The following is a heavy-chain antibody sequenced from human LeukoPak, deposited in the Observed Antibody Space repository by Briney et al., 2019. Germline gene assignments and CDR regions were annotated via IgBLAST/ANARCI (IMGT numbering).Heavy chain of an antibody. Sequence: NPSETLSLTCAVHGGSHDDYYCSWLRQPPGKGLEWIGEIHPHGIFYYNSSLTSRVTISIDTYKSQFSLRLTSVTAADTAFYYCARGRDRSKAGDLWGQGSLVIVSS. D-gene: IGHD5-24*01. CDR2: IHPHGIF. V-gene: IGHV4-34*01. CDR1: GGSHDDYY. CDR3: ARGRDRSKAGDL. J-gene: IGHJ5*02.